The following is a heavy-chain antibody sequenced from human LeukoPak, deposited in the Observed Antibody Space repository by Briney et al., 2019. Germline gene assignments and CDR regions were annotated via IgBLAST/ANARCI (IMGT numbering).Heavy chain of an antibody. Sequence: SETLSLTCAVYGGSFSGYYWSWIRQPPGKGLEWIGEINHSGSTNYNPSLKSRVTISVDTSKNQFSLKLSSVTAADTAVYYCARGPIMVGAPHSPYPFDYWGQGTLVTVSS. J-gene: IGHJ4*02. V-gene: IGHV4-34*01. CDR2: INHSGST. D-gene: IGHD1-26*01. CDR1: GGSFSGYY. CDR3: ARGPIMVGAPHSPYPFDY.